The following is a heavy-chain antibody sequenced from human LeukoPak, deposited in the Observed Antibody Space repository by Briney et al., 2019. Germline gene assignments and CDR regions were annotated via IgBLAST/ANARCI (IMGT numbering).Heavy chain of an antibody. V-gene: IGHV3-33*06. Sequence: PGGSLRLSCAASGFTFSSYGMHWVRQAPGKGLEWVAVIWYDGSNKYYADSVKGRVTTSSDNFKNKLYLQMNRLRAEDTAVYYCAKEAPSSIAALLSWGQGTLGTVSS. CDR1: GFTFSSYG. D-gene: IGHD6-6*01. CDR3: AKEAPSSIAALLS. CDR2: IWYDGSNK. J-gene: IGHJ4*02.